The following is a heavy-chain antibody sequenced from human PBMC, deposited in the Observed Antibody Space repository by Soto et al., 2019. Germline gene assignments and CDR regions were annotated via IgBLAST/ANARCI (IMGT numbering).Heavy chain of an antibody. CDR1: GGSFSGYY. J-gene: IGHJ4*02. D-gene: IGHD6-13*01. CDR3: ARGYSSSWYGY. Sequence: QVQLQQWGAGLLKPSETLSLTCAVYGGSFSGYYWSWIRQPPGKGLEWIGEINHSGSTNYNPSLKGRVTISLDTPKNQFSLKLRSVTAADTAVYYCARGYSSSWYGYWGQGTLVTVSS. CDR2: INHSGST. V-gene: IGHV4-34*01.